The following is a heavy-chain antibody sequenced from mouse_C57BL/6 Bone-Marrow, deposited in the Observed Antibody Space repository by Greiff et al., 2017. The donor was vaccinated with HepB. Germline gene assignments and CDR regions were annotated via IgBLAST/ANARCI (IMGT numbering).Heavy chain of an antibody. CDR2: ISSGSSTI. J-gene: IGHJ3*01. CDR1: GFTFSDYG. CDR3: ARDYYGSSYVEFAY. Sequence: VQLKESGGGLVKPGGSLKLSCAASGFTFSDYGMHWVRQAPEKGLEWVAYISSGSSTIYYADTVKGRFTISRDNAKNTLFLQMTSLRSEDTAMYYCARDYYGSSYVEFAYWGQGTLVTVSA. V-gene: IGHV5-17*01. D-gene: IGHD1-1*01.